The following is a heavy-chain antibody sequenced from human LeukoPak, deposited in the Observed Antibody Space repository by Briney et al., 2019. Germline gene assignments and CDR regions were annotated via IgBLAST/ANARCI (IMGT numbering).Heavy chain of an antibody. V-gene: IGHV3-48*01. CDR2: ISSSSSTI. Sequence: GGSLRLSCAASGFTFSSYSMNWVRQAPGKGLEWVSYISSSSSTIYYADSVKGRFTISRDNAKNSLYLQMNSLRAEDTAVYYCAKDRGIASRRGVMDWGQGTLVTVSS. D-gene: IGHD6-6*01. CDR3: AKDRGIASRRGVMD. CDR1: GFTFSSYS. J-gene: IGHJ4*02.